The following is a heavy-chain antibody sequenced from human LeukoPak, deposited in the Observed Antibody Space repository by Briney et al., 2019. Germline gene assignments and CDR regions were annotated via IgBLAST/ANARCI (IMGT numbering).Heavy chain of an antibody. Sequence: PGGSLRLSCAASEFTFSDYYMDWVRQAPGKGLEWVGRSRNKANSYTTEYAASVKGRFTISRDDSKNSLYLQMNSLRAEDTAVYYCAREGTSDAFDIWGQGTMVTVSS. J-gene: IGHJ3*02. D-gene: IGHD1-1*01. CDR3: AREGTSDAFDI. CDR2: SRNKANSYTT. CDR1: EFTFSDYY. V-gene: IGHV3-72*01.